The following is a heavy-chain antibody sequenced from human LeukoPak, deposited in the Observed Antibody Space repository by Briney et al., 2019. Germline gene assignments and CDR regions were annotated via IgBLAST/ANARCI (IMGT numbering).Heavy chain of an antibody. J-gene: IGHJ6*03. CDR2: IYHSGGT. CDR1: GYSISSGYY. CDR3: ARDYDATKDYYYYYMDV. V-gene: IGHV4-38-2*02. Sequence: KASETLSLTCAVSGYSISSGYYWGWIRQPPGKGLEWIGSIYHSGGTYYNPSLKSRVTISVDTSKNQFSLKLSSVTAADTAVYYCARDYDATKDYYYYYMDVWGKGTTVTVSS. D-gene: IGHD1-26*01.